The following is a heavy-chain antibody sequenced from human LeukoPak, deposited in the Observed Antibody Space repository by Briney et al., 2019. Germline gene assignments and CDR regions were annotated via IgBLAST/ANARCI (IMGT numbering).Heavy chain of an antibody. J-gene: IGHJ4*02. CDR3: ARDNRFPRRNFDY. D-gene: IGHD1-14*01. CDR2: INHSGST. V-gene: IGHV4-34*01. Sequence: SETLSLTCAVYGGSFSGYYWSWIRQPPGKGLEWIGEINHSGSTNYNPSLKSRVTISVDTSKNQSSLKLSSVTAADTAVYYCARDNRFPRRNFDYWGQGTPVTVSS. CDR1: GGSFSGYY.